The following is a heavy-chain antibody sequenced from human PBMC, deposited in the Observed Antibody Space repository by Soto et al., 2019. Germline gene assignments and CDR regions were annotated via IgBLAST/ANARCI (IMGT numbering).Heavy chain of an antibody. D-gene: IGHD5-18*01. CDR3: ARNSGYSYGYAFDY. CDR2: IYHSGST. CDR1: GGSISSSNW. V-gene: IGHV4-4*02. Sequence: SLTCAVSGGSISSSNWWSWVRQPPGKGLEWIGEIYHSGSTNYNPSLKSRVTISVDKSKNQFSLKLSSVTAADTAVYYCARNSGYSYGYAFDYWGQGTLVTVSS. J-gene: IGHJ4*02.